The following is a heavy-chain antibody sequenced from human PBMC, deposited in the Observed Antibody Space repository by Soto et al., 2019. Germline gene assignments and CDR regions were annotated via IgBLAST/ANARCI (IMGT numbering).Heavy chain of an antibody. Sequence: SETLSLTCTVSGGSISSGDYYWSWIRQPPGKGLEWIGYIYYSGSTYYNPSLKSRVTISVDTSKNQFSLKLSSVTAADTAVYYCARQDISSGEYFDYWGQGTLVTVSS. V-gene: IGHV4-30-4*01. D-gene: IGHD6-19*01. CDR2: IYYSGST. CDR1: GGSISSGDYY. CDR3: ARQDISSGEYFDY. J-gene: IGHJ4*02.